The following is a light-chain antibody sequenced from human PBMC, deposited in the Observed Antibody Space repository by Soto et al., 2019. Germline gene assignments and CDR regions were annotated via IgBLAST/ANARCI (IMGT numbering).Light chain of an antibody. CDR3: QVWDSSSVV. CDR2: YDR. J-gene: IGLJ2*01. V-gene: IGLV3-21*04. Sequence: SYELTQPPSVSVAPGKTARITCGGNNIRSKTVHWYQQKPGQAPLLVIYYDRDRPSRIPERFSGSNSGNTATLTISRVEAGDEADYYCQVWDSSSVVFGGGTKVTVL. CDR1: NIRSKT.